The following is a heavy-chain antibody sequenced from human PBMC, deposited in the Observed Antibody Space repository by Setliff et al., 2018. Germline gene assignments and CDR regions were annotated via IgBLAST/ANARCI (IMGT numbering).Heavy chain of an antibody. CDR3: ARRWNFGPYGSGIHDGFDM. CDR1: DGSFSDYY. D-gene: IGHD3-10*01. Sequence: PSETLSLTCAVFDGSFSDYYWSWIRQPPGKGLEWIGEINHYGSTKYKSSLRSRVTISVDTSKNQFSLNLNSVTAADTAVYYCARRWNFGPYGSGIHDGFDMWGQGTMVTVSS. V-gene: IGHV4-34*01. J-gene: IGHJ3*02. CDR2: INHYGST.